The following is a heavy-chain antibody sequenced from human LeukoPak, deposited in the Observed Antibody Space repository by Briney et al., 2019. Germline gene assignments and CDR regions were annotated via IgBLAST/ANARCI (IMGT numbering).Heavy chain of an antibody. J-gene: IGHJ4*02. D-gene: IGHD2-2*01. V-gene: IGHV3-53*01. CDR2: IYCGGST. Sequence: GGGLRLSCAASGFTVSTYYMTWVRQAPGKGLECVSVIYCGGSTYYADSVKGRFTVSRDNSKNTLYLQMNSLRAEDTAMYYCARGLGYCTSTTCLLPFDYWGQGTLVTVSS. CDR1: GFTVSTYY. CDR3: ARGLGYCTSTTCLLPFDY.